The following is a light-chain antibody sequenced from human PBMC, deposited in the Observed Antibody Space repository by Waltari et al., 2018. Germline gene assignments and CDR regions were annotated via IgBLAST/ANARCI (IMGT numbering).Light chain of an antibody. Sequence: DIVMTQSPDSLAVSLGERATINCTSSQSVLYTSNNENYLAWYKQKPGQPPKLLVYWASTRESGVPDRFTCSGSGTDFTLTIRSLQAEDVAIYYCQQYYSIPITFGQGTRLEIK. CDR3: QQYYSIPIT. V-gene: IGKV4-1*01. CDR1: QSVLYTSNNENY. J-gene: IGKJ5*01. CDR2: WAS.